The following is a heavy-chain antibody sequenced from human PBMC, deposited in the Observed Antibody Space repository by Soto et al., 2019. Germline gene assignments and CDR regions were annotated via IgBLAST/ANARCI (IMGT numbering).Heavy chain of an antibody. D-gene: IGHD6-19*01. CDR3: ARQQWLYYYYGMDV. J-gene: IGHJ6*02. Sequence: VQLVQSGAEVKKTGASVKVSCKASGYTFTTYGISWVRQAHGQGLEWMGWISAYNGNTNYAQKIQGRVTMTTDTSTSTAYMELRSLRSDDTAVYYCARQQWLYYYYGMDVSVQGTTVPVSS. CDR2: ISAYNGNT. CDR1: GYTFTTYG. V-gene: IGHV1-18*01.